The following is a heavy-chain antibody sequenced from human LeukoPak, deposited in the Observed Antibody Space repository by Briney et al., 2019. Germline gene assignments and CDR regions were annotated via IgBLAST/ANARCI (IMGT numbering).Heavy chain of an antibody. Sequence: GGSLRLSCAASGFTFSSYAMTWVRQAPGKGLEWVSAISSSGGSTHYADSVKGRFTISRDNSKNTLYLQMNSLRAEDTAVYYCAKDRAQRGNYYDTSGLRFDYWGQGTLVTVSS. CDR2: ISSSGGST. V-gene: IGHV3-23*01. CDR1: GFTFSSYA. J-gene: IGHJ4*02. D-gene: IGHD3-22*01. CDR3: AKDRAQRGNYYDTSGLRFDY.